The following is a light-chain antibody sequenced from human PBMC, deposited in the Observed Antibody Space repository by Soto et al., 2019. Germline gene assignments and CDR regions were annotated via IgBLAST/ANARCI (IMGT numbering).Light chain of an antibody. J-gene: IGKJ2*01. Sequence: DIQMTQSPSTLSASVGDRLTITCRASQSVSRRLGWYQQKPGKAPRLLIYDASSVQSGVPSRFSGSGSDTEFSLTISSLQPDDFATYYCHQYDSYPYTFGQGTKLEIK. CDR2: DAS. V-gene: IGKV1-5*01. CDR3: HQYDSYPYT. CDR1: QSVSRR.